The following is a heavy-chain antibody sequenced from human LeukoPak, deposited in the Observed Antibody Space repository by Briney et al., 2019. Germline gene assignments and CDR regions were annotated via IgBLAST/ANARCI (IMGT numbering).Heavy chain of an antibody. V-gene: IGHV1-18*01. D-gene: IGHD1-1*01. CDR3: ARDWNVMDV. CDR2: ISVYNGKT. J-gene: IGHJ6*02. CDR1: GYTFTSYD. Sequence: ASLKVPCKAPGYTFTSYDISWVPQAPGQGLEWMGWISVYNGKTKNAQTLQGRLTITTDTSTSTAYMELRSLRSDGTAVYYCARDWNVMDVWGQGTTVTVSS.